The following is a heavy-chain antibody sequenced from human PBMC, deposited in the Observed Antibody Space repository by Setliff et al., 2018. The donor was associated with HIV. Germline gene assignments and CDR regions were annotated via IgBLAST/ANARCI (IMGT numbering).Heavy chain of an antibody. V-gene: IGHV4-59*02. Sequence: SETLSLTCSVSGASVNTYYWSWVRQPPGKPLEWIGYTYNGGNTNFNPSLESRVSMSLDTSKNQFSLKLTSVTAADTAVYYCAREFSERSPNPDHYYYYMDVWGKGTTVTVSS. D-gene: IGHD6-19*01. CDR2: TYNGGNT. CDR3: AREFSERSPNPDHYYYYMDV. J-gene: IGHJ6*03. CDR1: GASVNTYY.